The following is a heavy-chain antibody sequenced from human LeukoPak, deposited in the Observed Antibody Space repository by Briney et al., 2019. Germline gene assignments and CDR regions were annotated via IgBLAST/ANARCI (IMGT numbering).Heavy chain of an antibody. CDR1: GGSFSSYY. D-gene: IGHD6-13*01. CDR3: AGLGIDAFDI. CDR2: IYYSGST. Sequence: SETLSLTCAVYGGSFSSYYWSWIRQPPGKGLEWIGYIYYSGSTNYNPSLKSRVTISVDTSKNQFSLKLSSVTAADTAVYYCAGLGIDAFDIWGQGTMVTVSS. J-gene: IGHJ3*02. V-gene: IGHV4-59*01.